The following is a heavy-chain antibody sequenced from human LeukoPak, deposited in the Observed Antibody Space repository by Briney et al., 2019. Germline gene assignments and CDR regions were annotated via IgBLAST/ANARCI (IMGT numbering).Heavy chain of an antibody. J-gene: IGHJ6*03. V-gene: IGHV1-2*02. CDR3: ARAALHSLSEYYFYMDV. D-gene: IGHD4-11*01. Sequence: ASVKVSCKASGYTLKDYFIYWVRQAPGQGLEWMGWINPCSGGTDSAENFQGRVTLSRDTSANTAYMELSGLTSDDTAVYYCARAALHSLSEYYFYMDVWGEGTTVTVS. CDR2: INPCSGGT. CDR1: GYTLKDYF.